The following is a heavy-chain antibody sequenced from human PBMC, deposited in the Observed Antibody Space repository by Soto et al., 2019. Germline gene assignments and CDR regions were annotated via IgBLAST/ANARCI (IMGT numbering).Heavy chain of an antibody. V-gene: IGHV4-4*02. CDR1: GGYISSSNW. D-gene: IGHD3-10*01. Sequence: QVQLQESGPGLVKPSGTLSLTCAVSGGYISSSNWWSWVRQPPGKGLEWIGEIYHSGSTNYNPSLKSRVTRSVDKSKNQFSLKLSSVTAADTAVYYCARDSTDPMVRGVWHYWGQGTLVTVSS. J-gene: IGHJ4*02. CDR2: IYHSGST. CDR3: ARDSTDPMVRGVWHY.